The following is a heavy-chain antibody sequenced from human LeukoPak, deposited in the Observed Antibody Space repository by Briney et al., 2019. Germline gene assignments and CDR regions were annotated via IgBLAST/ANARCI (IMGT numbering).Heavy chain of an antibody. CDR3: ARDLAYGDPPSGFDP. CDR1: GYTFTNYD. Sequence: GASVKVSCKASGYTFTNYDINWVRQATGQGLEWMGWINPNSGGTNYAQKFQGRVTMTRDTSISTAYMELSSLRSDDTAVYFCARDLAYGDPPSGFDPWGQGTLVTVSS. D-gene: IGHD4-17*01. V-gene: IGHV1-2*02. J-gene: IGHJ5*02. CDR2: INPNSGGT.